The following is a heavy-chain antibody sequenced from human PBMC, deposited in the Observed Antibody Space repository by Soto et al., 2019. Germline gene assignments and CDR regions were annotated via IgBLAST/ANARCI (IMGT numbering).Heavy chain of an antibody. CDR1: GFTFSDYS. CDR2: ISSSSSYT. D-gene: IGHD5-18*01. V-gene: IGHV3-11*06. CDR3: ARGHTAIDY. Sequence: GGSLRLSCAASGFTFSDYSMSWIRQAPGKGLECVSYISSSSSYTNHADSVKGRFTISRDNAKNSLYLQMTSLRAEDTAVYYCARGHTAIDYWGPGTLVTVSS. J-gene: IGHJ4*02.